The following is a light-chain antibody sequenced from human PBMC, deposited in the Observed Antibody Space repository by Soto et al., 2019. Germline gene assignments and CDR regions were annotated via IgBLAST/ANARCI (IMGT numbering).Light chain of an antibody. J-gene: IGKJ1*01. Sequence: DIQMTQSPSTLSASVEDRGTITCRASQSIGDLLAWYQQKPGEAPKLLIYKASYLESGVPSRFSGSGSGTEFTLTISSLQPEDLATYYCQRYSAFSVTFGQGTKVEIK. CDR1: QSIGDL. V-gene: IGKV1-5*03. CDR2: KAS. CDR3: QRYSAFSVT.